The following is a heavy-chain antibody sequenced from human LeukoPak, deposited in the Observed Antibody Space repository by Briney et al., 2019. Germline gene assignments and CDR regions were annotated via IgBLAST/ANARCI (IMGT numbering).Heavy chain of an antibody. J-gene: IGHJ4*02. CDR1: GGTFSSYA. Sequence: SVKVSCKASGGTFSSYAISWVRQAAGPGLEWMGRIIPIFGTANYGQKFQGRVTITTDESTSTAYMELSSLRSEDTAVYYCARDDGGWSHRGGYFDYWGQGTLVTVSS. CDR3: ARDDGGWSHRGGYFDY. D-gene: IGHD6-19*01. V-gene: IGHV1-69*05. CDR2: IIPIFGTA.